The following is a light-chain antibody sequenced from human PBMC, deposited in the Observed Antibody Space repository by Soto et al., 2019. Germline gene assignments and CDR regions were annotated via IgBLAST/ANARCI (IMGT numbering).Light chain of an antibody. J-gene: IGLJ2*01. CDR1: SSNIGAGYG. V-gene: IGLV1-40*01. CDR2: NRS. Sequence: QSVLTQPPSVSGAPGQRVTISCTGSSSNIGAGYGVHWYQQLPGAAPRLLIYNRSHRPSGVPDRFSGTQSDTSASLAITGLQAEDEADYYCQTDDTSLSVVFGGGTKLTVL. CDR3: QTDDTSLSVV.